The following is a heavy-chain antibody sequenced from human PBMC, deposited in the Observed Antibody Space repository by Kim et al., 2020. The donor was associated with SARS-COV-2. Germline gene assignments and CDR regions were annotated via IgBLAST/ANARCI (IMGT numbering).Heavy chain of an antibody. D-gene: IGHD3-10*01. J-gene: IGHJ4*02. Sequence: ADSVEGRFTISRDNSKNTVYLQMNSLGVEDTAVYYCAKEHGSGTYAYFDYWGQGSLVTVSS. CDR3: AKEHGSGTYAYFDY. V-gene: IGHV3-23*01.